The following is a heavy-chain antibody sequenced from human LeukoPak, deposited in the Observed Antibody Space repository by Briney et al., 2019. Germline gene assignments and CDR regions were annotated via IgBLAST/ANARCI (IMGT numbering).Heavy chain of an antibody. V-gene: IGHV3-48*01. CDR1: GFTFSTYS. D-gene: IGHD3-22*01. J-gene: IGHJ3*02. Sequence: GGSLRLSCAASGFTFSTYSMSWVRQAPGKGLEWLSYISSSSSAIYYADSVKGRFTISRENAKNSLHLQMNSLRAEDSALYYCARGGRGSAAVVAPRSFDIWGQGTMVTVSS. CDR2: ISSSSSAI. CDR3: ARGGRGSAAVVAPRSFDI.